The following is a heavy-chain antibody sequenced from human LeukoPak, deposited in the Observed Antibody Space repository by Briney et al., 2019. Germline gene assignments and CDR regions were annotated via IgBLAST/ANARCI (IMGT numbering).Heavy chain of an antibody. D-gene: IGHD1-1*01. CDR1: GFTFSSYS. Sequence: GGSLRLSCTASGFTFSSYSMSWIRQAPGKGLEWVSYISSSGSTIYYADSVKGRFTISRDNAKNSLFLQMNSLRAEDTAVYYCARIPLGNWIPRRRYFDYWGQGTLVTVSS. CDR3: ARIPLGNWIPRRRYFDY. V-gene: IGHV3-48*04. CDR2: ISSSGSTI. J-gene: IGHJ4*02.